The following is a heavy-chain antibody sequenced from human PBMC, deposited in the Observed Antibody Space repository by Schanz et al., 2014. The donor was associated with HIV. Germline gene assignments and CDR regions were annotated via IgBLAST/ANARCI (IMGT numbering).Heavy chain of an antibody. D-gene: IGHD2-2*01. V-gene: IGHV3-30*03. CDR3: ARDVAGCSGTSCYSDAFDI. CDR1: GFTFSSYG. CDR2: ISYDGSNK. Sequence: VQLVESGGGLVQPGGSLRLSCAASGFTFSSYGMHWVRQAPGKGLEWVAVISYDGSNKYYADSVKGRFTISRDNSKNTMFLQMNSLRAEDTAVYFCARDVAGCSGTSCYSDAFDIWGQGTLVTVSS. J-gene: IGHJ3*02.